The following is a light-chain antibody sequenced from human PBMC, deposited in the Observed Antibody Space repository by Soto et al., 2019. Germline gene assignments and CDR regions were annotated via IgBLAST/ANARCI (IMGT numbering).Light chain of an antibody. CDR1: HSVGHN. J-gene: IGKJ1*01. CDR2: GAS. Sequence: DIVMTQSPVTLSVSPGDRATLSCRASHSVGHNLAWFQQKPGQAPRLLIYGASTGATGIPNRFSGSGFGTEFTLTISSLQSEDLAVYYCNQYNNWPRTFGQGTKVEMK. V-gene: IGKV3-15*01. CDR3: NQYNNWPRT.